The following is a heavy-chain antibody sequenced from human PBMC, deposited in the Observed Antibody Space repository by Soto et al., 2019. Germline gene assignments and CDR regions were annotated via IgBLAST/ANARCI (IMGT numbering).Heavy chain of an antibody. J-gene: IGHJ4*02. V-gene: IGHV3-21*01. CDR2: ISSSSSYI. Sequence: EVQLVESGGGLVKPGGSLRLSCAASGFTFSSYSMNWVRQAPGKGLEWVSSISSSSSYIYYADSVKGRFTISRDNAKNSRYRQMNSRRAEDTAVYYCASHPRDSSGYWYYFDYWGQGTLVTVSS. CDR1: GFTFSSYS. D-gene: IGHD3-22*01. CDR3: ASHPRDSSGYWYYFDY.